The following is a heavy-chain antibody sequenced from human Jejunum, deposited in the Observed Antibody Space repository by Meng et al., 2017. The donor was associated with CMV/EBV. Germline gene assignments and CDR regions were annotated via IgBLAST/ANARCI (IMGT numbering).Heavy chain of an antibody. CDR2: IYHSGST. CDR3: ARRVSGNLGHNWFDP. J-gene: IGHJ5*02. V-gene: IGHV4-30-2*01. D-gene: IGHD3-16*01. CDR1: GGSISSGRYS. Sequence: SGGSISSGRYSWSWIRQPPGKGLEWIGYIYHSGSTYYNPSLESRVTILVDRSKNQFSLKLTSVTAADTAVYYCARRVSGNLGHNWFDPWGQGTLVTVSS.